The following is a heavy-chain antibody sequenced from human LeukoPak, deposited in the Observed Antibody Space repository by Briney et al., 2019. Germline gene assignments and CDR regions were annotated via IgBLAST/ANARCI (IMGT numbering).Heavy chain of an antibody. CDR3: AKESGKFDY. V-gene: IGHV3-43*02. CDR2: ISADGGST. Sequence: GGSLRLSCAASGFSFSTYWMHWVRQAPGKGLEWVSLISADGGSTFSADSVKGRFSISRDNSKNSLYLQMNSLRSEDTAMYYCAKESGKFDYWGQGTLVAVSS. J-gene: IGHJ4*02. CDR1: GFSFSTYW.